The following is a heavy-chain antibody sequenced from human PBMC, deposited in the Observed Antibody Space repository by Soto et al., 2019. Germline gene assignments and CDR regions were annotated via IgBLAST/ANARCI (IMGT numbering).Heavy chain of an antibody. J-gene: IGHJ4*02. D-gene: IGHD2-15*01. Sequence: PGGSLRLSCAASGFTFSSYAMHWVRQAPGKGLEWVAVISYDGSNKYYADSVKGRFTISRDNSKNTLYLQMNSLRAEDTAVYYCAYSSQGRPFDYWGQGTLVTVSS. CDR1: GFTFSSYA. V-gene: IGHV3-30-3*01. CDR2: ISYDGSNK. CDR3: AYSSQGRPFDY.